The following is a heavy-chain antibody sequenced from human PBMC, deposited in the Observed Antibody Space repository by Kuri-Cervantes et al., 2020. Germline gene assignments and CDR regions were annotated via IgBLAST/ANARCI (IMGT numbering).Heavy chain of an antibody. J-gene: IGHJ5*02. D-gene: IGHD5-18*01. CDR1: GYTFTSYD. CDR3: ARSRGCNYGCFDP. V-gene: IGHV1-8*01. Sequence: ASVKVSCKASGYTFTSYDINWVRQATGQGLEWMGWMNPNSGNTGYAQKFQGRVTMTRNTSISTAYMELSSLRAEDTAVYFCARSRGCNYGCFDPWGQRTLVTVSS. CDR2: MNPNSGNT.